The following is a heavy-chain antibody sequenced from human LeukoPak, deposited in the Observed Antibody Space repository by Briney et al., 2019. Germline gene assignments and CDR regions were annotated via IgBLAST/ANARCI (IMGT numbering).Heavy chain of an antibody. CDR3: AKEHYDSSGYYACAEYFQH. Sequence: GGSLRLSCAASGFTVSSNYMSWVRQAPGKGLEWVSVIYSGGSTYYADSVKGRFTISRDNSKNTLYLQMNSLRAEDTAVYYCAKEHYDSSGYYACAEYFQHWGQGTLVTVSS. CDR2: IYSGGST. V-gene: IGHV3-53*05. D-gene: IGHD3-22*01. J-gene: IGHJ1*01. CDR1: GFTVSSNY.